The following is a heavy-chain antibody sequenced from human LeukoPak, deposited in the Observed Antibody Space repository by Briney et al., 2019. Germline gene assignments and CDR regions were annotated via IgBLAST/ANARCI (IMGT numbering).Heavy chain of an antibody. D-gene: IGHD4-11*01. Sequence: GGSLRLSCAASGFTVSSNYMSWVRQAPGKGLEWVSVIYSGGSTHYADSVKGRFTISRDNSKNTLYLQMNSLRAEDTAVYYCARGLRLHPVYYYGMDVWGQGTTVTVSS. J-gene: IGHJ6*02. CDR2: IYSGGST. CDR3: ARGLRLHPVYYYGMDV. V-gene: IGHV3-66*01. CDR1: GFTVSSNY.